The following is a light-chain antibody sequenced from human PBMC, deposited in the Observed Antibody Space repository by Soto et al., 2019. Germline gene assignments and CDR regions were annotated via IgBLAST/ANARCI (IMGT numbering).Light chain of an antibody. CDR3: AAWDDSLSGVV. CDR1: SYNIGSNY. V-gene: IGLV1-47*01. J-gene: IGLJ2*01. Sequence: QSVLTQPPSASGTPGQRVTISCSGSSYNIGSNYVYWYQQLPGTVPQLLIYRNSERPSGVPDRFSGSKSGTSASLAISGLRSEDEADYYCAAWDDSLSGVVFGGGTQ. CDR2: RNS.